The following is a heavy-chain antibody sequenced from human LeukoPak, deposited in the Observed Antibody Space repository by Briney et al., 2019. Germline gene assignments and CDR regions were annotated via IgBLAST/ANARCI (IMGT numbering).Heavy chain of an antibody. V-gene: IGHV5-51*01. J-gene: IGHJ4*02. CDR3: ARRYTYYDSSGYYDY. CDR2: IYPGDSDT. D-gene: IGHD3-22*01. Sequence: SGESLKISCKGSGYTLNSYWIGWVRQMPGKGLEWMGIIYPGDSDTRYSPSFQGQVTISADKSISTAYLQWSSLKASDTAMYYCARRYTYYDSSGYYDYWGQGTLVTVSS. CDR1: GYTLNSYW.